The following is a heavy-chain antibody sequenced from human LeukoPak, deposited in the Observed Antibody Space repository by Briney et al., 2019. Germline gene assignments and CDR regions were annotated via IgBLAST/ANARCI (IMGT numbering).Heavy chain of an antibody. CDR1: GGSISIGAYY. CDR3: ARSGYKYGDPFEI. V-gene: IGHV4-31*03. Sequence: SQTLSLTCTVSGGSISIGAYYWSWIRQHPGKGLEWIGYIYYSGSTYYNPSLKSRVTMSVDTSKNQFSLNLSSVTAADTAVYYCARSGYKYGDPFEIWGQGTMVTVSS. J-gene: IGHJ3*02. D-gene: IGHD3-22*01. CDR2: IYYSGST.